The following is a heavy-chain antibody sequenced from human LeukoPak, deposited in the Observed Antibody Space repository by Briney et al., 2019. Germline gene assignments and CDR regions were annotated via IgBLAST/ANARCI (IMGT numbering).Heavy chain of an antibody. V-gene: IGHV1-18*04. J-gene: IGHJ3*01. CDR1: GYRFSNFG. Sequence: ASVKVSCKASGYRFSNFGITWVRQAPGQGLEWLGWISGYKSVTKYAQNFQGRVTMTTDTSTSTAYMELGSLRSDDTAVYYCARDEAASFWLGRIESFHVWGPGTMVIVSS. CDR3: ARDEAASFWLGRIESFHV. CDR2: ISGYKSVT. D-gene: IGHD3-3*01.